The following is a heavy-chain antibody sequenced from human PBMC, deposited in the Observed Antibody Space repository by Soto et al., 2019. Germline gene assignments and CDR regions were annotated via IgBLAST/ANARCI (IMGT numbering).Heavy chain of an antibody. CDR2: ISYDGSSK. V-gene: IGHV3-30*18. D-gene: IGHD2-2*01. J-gene: IGHJ5*02. CDR3: AKSGVLAPAALEIHWFDP. CDR1: GGNFSTYG. Sequence: GGSLRLSCPASGGNFSTYGMHWLRQAPGKGLEWVAVISYDGSSKIYAESVKGRFTISRDNSKNTLYLQMNSLRTEDTAVYYCAKSGVLAPAALEIHWFDPWGQGTSVTVS.